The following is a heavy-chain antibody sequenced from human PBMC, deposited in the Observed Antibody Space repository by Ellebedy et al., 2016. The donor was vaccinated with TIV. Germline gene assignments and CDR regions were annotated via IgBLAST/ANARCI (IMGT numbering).Heavy chain of an antibody. CDR1: GYSFSTYW. D-gene: IGHD6-13*01. CDR3: ARERGDIAEFDP. J-gene: IGHJ5*02. Sequence: GGSLRLSCKASGYSFSTYWIGWVRQMPGKGLEWMGIIYPGDSDTRYSPSFQGQVTMSADKSISTAYLQWSSLKASDTAMYYCARERGDIAEFDPWGQGTLVTVSS. V-gene: IGHV5-51*01. CDR2: IYPGDSDT.